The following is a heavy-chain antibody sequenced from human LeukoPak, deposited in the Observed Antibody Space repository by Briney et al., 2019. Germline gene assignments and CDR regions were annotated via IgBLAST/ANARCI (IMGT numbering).Heavy chain of an antibody. V-gene: IGHV1-69*01. D-gene: IGHD6-6*01. CDR3: ATKGSYYYCYGMDV. Sequence: ASVKVSCKASGGTFSSYAISWVRQAPGQGLEWMGGIIPIFGTANYAQKFQGRVTITADESTSTAYMELSSLRSEDTAVYYCATKGSYYYCYGMDVWGQGTTVTVSS. CDR1: GGTFSSYA. CDR2: IIPIFGTA. J-gene: IGHJ6*02.